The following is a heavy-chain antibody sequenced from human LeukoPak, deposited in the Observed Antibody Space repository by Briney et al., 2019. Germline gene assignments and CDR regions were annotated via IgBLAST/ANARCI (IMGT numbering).Heavy chain of an antibody. V-gene: IGHV4-4*07. J-gene: IGHJ3*02. CDR1: GGSISSYY. CDR2: IYTSGIT. D-gene: IGHD6-19*01. CDR3: ARGLSGGIDAFDI. Sequence: SETLSLTCTVSGGSISSYYWSWLRQPAGKGLEWIGRIYTSGITKYSPSLKSPVTMSVDTSKNQFSLKLSSVTAADTAVYYCARGLSGGIDAFDIWGQGTMVTVSS.